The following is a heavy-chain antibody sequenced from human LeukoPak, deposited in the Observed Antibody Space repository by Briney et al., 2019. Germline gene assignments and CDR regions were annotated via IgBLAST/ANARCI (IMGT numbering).Heavy chain of an antibody. V-gene: IGHV1-8*02. CDR2: MNPNSGNT. CDR1: GGTFSSYA. D-gene: IGHD6-19*01. J-gene: IGHJ6*03. Sequence: ASVKVSCKASGGTFSSYAISWVRQAAGQGLEWMGWMNPNSGNTGYAQKFQGRVTMTRNTSISTAYMELSSLRSEDTAVYYCARGIKGSGWYNYYYYYYMDVWGKGTTVTISS. CDR3: ARGIKGSGWYNYYYYYYMDV.